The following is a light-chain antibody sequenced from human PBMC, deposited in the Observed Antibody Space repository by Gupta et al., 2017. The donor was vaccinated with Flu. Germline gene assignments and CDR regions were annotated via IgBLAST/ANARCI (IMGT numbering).Light chain of an antibody. CDR2: DAS. CDR3: QQYDNLPPLT. V-gene: IGKV1-33*01. Sequence: SSLSASGGDRITITCQASQDINNYLNWYQQKPGKAPKLLIYDASNLETGVPSRFSGGGSGTYFTFTINTLQPEDFATYYCQQYDNLPPLTFGGGTRVEIK. J-gene: IGKJ4*01. CDR1: QDINNY.